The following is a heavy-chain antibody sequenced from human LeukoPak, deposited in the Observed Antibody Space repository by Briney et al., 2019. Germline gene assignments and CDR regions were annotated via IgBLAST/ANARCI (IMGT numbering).Heavy chain of an antibody. Sequence: GGSLRLSCAASGFTFTSYAASWVRQAPGKGLEWVSAVSGSGGSTYYADSVKGRFTVSRDNSKNTLYLLMNSLRADDTAIYYCAKDIGNYNWHFDFWGRGTLVTVSS. D-gene: IGHD4-11*01. CDR2: VSGSGGST. CDR3: AKDIGNYNWHFDF. CDR1: GFTFTSYA. V-gene: IGHV3-23*01. J-gene: IGHJ2*01.